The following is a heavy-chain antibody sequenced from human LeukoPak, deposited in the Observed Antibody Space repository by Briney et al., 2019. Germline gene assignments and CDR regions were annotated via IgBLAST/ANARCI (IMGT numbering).Heavy chain of an antibody. V-gene: IGHV3-53*01. CDR3: AGYSSSWYDY. J-gene: IGHJ4*02. Sequence: GGSLRLSCAASGFTFSNYWMDWVRQAPGKGLVWVSVIYSGGSTYYADSVKGRFTISRDNSKNTLYLQMNSLRAEDTAVYYCAGYSSSWYDYWGQGTLVTVSS. CDR1: GFTFSNYW. D-gene: IGHD6-13*01. CDR2: IYSGGST.